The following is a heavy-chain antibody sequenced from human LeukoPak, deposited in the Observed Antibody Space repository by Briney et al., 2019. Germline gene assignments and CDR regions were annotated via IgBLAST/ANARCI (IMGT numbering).Heavy chain of an antibody. CDR1: GFTFSSYG. D-gene: IGHD6-13*01. V-gene: IGHV3-30*02. CDR2: IRYDGSNK. CDR3: ARGNPYIAAAGPFDY. Sequence: GGSLRLSCAASGFTFSSYGMHWVRQAPGKGLEWVAFIRYDGSNKYYADSVKGRFTISRDNSKNTLYLQMNSLRAEDTAVYYCARGNPYIAAAGPFDYWGQGTLVTVSS. J-gene: IGHJ4*02.